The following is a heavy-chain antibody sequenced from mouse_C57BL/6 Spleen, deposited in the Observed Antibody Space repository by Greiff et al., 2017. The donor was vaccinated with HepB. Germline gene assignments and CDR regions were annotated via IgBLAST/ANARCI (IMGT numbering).Heavy chain of an antibody. D-gene: IGHD2-1*01. Sequence: QVHVKQSGAELVKPGASVKLSCKASGYTFTSYWMHWVKQRPGQGLEWIGMIHPNSGSTNYNVKFKSKATLTVDKSSSTAYMQLSSLTSEDSAVYYCAMVTSWFAYWGQGTLVTVSA. V-gene: IGHV1-64*01. J-gene: IGHJ3*01. CDR2: IHPNSGST. CDR3: AMVTSWFAY. CDR1: GYTFTSYW.